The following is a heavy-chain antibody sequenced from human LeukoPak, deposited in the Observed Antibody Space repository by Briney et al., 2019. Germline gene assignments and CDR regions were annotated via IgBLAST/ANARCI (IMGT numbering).Heavy chain of an antibody. CDR3: ARQSASDYYDSSDSFDY. V-gene: IGHV4-39*01. CDR2: IYYSGST. J-gene: IGHJ4*02. CDR1: GGSISSSNYY. D-gene: IGHD3-22*01. Sequence: KSSETLSPTCTVSGGSISSSNYYWGWIRQPPGKGLEWIGSIYYSGSTYYNPSLKSRVTISVDTSKNQFSLKLCSVTAADTAVYYCARQSASDYYDSSDSFDYWGQGTLVTVSS.